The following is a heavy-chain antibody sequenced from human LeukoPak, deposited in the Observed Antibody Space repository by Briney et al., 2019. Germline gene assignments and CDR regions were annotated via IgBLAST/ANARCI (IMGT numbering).Heavy chain of an antibody. J-gene: IGHJ6*02. CDR1: GFPFSSYA. CDR2: ISGSGAGT. V-gene: IGHV3-23*01. Sequence: GGSLRLSCTDSGFPFSSYAMTWVRQAPGKGLEWVSAISGSGAGTYYADSVKGRFTISRDNSKNTLYLHLSSLRAEDTATYYCAKDHYGDSYYYGMDVWGQGTTVTVSS. D-gene: IGHD4-17*01. CDR3: AKDHYGDSYYYGMDV.